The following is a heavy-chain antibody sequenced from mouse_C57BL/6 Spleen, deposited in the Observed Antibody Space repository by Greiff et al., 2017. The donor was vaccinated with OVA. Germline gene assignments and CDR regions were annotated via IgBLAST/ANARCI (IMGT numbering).Heavy chain of an antibody. CDR3: ARGRVSTMITDYAMDY. D-gene: IGHD2-4*01. V-gene: IGHV1-64*01. CDR2: IHPNSGST. CDR1: GYTFTSYW. J-gene: IGHJ4*01. Sequence: QVQLQQPGAELVKPGASVKLSCKASGYTFTSYWMHWVKQRPGQGLEWIGMIHPNSGSTNYNEKFKSKATLTVDKSSSPAYMQLSLLTSEDSAVYYFARGRVSTMITDYAMDYWGQGTSVTVSS.